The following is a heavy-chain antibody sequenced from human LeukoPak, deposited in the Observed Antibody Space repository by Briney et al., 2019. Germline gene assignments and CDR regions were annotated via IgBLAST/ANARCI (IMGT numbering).Heavy chain of an antibody. Sequence: PGESLKISCKGSGYSFSSAWITWVRQMPGKGLEWMGRIDPSDSYTNYSPSFQGHVTISTDKSISTAYLQWSSLTASDTAIYYCARLGLTNWFDPWGQGTLVTVSS. D-gene: IGHD7-27*01. V-gene: IGHV5-10-1*01. J-gene: IGHJ5*02. CDR3: ARLGLTNWFDP. CDR2: IDPSDSYT. CDR1: GYSFSSAW.